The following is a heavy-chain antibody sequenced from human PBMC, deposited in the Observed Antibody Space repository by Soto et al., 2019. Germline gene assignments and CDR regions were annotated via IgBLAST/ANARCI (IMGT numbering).Heavy chain of an antibody. V-gene: IGHV3-30-3*01. Sequence: QVQLVESGGGVVQPGRSLRLSCAASGFTFSSYAMHWVRQAPGKGLEWVAVISDDGSNKYYADSVKGRFTISRDNSKNTLYLQMNSLRAEDTAVYYCARALRDGPYYYYGMDVWGQGTTVTVSS. CDR2: ISDDGSNK. CDR1: GFTFSSYA. J-gene: IGHJ6*02. CDR3: ARALRDGPYYYYGMDV.